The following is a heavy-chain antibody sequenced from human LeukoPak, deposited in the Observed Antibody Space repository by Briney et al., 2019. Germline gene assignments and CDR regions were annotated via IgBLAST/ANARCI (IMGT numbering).Heavy chain of an antibody. V-gene: IGHV3-7*01. J-gene: IGHJ4*02. Sequence: GGSLRLSCAVSGFTFSSYWMSWVRQASRKGLEWVASIKHDESEKYYVDSVKGRFTISRDNAKNSLYLQMNSLRAEDTAVYYCARQGGNFDYWGQGTLVTVSS. CDR2: IKHDESEK. D-gene: IGHD2-15*01. CDR3: ARQGGNFDY. CDR1: GFTFSSYW.